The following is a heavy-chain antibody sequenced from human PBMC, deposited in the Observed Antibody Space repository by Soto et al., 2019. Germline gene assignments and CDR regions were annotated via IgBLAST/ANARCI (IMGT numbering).Heavy chain of an antibody. D-gene: IGHD6-19*01. CDR1: GFTFSNYD. Sequence: GWYLRLSCAASGFTFSNYDLTWVRQAPGKGLEWVSSISGSGGSTYYAESVKGRSTISRDNSKNTLYLQMNSLRGEDTAVYYCAKDTSGWYGGDYWGQGTLVTASS. V-gene: IGHV3-23*01. CDR3: AKDTSGWYGGDY. J-gene: IGHJ4*02. CDR2: ISGSGGST.